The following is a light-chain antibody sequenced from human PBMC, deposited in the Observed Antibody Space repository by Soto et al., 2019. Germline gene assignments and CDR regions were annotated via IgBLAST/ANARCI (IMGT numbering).Light chain of an antibody. Sequence: EVVLTQSPGTLSLSPAERATLSCRASQAVSSILLAWYQQKPGQAPRLLIYGASSRATGIPDRFSGSGSGTDFTLTVSRLEPEDFAVYYCQQHGTSPIFGGGTKVEIK. CDR1: QAVSSIL. CDR2: GAS. CDR3: QQHGTSPI. V-gene: IGKV3-20*01. J-gene: IGKJ4*01.